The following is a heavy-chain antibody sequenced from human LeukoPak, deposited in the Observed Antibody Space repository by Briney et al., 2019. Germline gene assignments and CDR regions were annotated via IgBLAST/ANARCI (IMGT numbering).Heavy chain of an antibody. J-gene: IGHJ6*02. Sequence: ASVKVSCKASGGTFSSYAISWVRQAPGQGLEWMGGIIPIFGTANYAQKFQGRVTITVDESTSTAYMELSSLRSEDTAVYYCARDYWVVVVVAATPNARYGMDVWGQGTTVTVSS. V-gene: IGHV1-69*13. CDR3: ARDYWVVVVVAATPNARYGMDV. CDR1: GGTFSSYA. CDR2: IIPIFGTA. D-gene: IGHD2-15*01.